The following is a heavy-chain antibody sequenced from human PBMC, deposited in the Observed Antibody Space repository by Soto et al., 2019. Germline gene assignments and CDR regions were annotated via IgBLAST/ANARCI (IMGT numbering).Heavy chain of an antibody. Sequence: RGSLRLSCAASGFTFSSYGMSWVRQAPGKGLEWVSGISGSGVGTYYADSVKGRFTISRDNSKNTLYLQMNSMRAEETAVYYCLGYGYVYHYYMDVCGKGTTVTVSS. CDR3: LGYGYVYHYYMDV. CDR1: GFTFSSYG. J-gene: IGHJ6*03. V-gene: IGHV3-23*01. CDR2: ISGSGVGT. D-gene: IGHD5-18*01.